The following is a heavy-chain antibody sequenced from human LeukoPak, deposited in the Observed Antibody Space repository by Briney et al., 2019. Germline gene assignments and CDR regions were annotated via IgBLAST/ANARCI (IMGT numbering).Heavy chain of an antibody. V-gene: IGHV3-7*01. CDR1: GFTFSSYW. J-gene: IGHJ4*02. CDR2: IKQDGSEK. Sequence: GGSLRLSCAASGFTFSSYWMTWVRQAPGTGLEWVANIKQDGSEKYYVDSVKGRFTISRDNAKNSLYLQMNSLRAEDTAVYYCARDPTAAGFDYWGQGTLVTVSS. CDR3: ARDPTAAGFDY. D-gene: IGHD6-13*01.